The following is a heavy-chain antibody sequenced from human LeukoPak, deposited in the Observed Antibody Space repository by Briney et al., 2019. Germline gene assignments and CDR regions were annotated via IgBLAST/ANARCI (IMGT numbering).Heavy chain of an antibody. D-gene: IGHD2-15*01. V-gene: IGHV3-64*01. CDR3: SRGRYCCGGSRPYAMDV. CDR1: GFTFSSYA. J-gene: IGHJ6*02. CDR2: ISSNGGST. Sequence: GGSLRLSCAASGFTFSSYAMHWVRQAPGKGLEYVSAISSNGGSTYYANSVKGRFTISRDNSKNTLYLQMGSLRAEDMAVYYCSRGRYCCGGSRPYAMDVWGQGTTVTVSS.